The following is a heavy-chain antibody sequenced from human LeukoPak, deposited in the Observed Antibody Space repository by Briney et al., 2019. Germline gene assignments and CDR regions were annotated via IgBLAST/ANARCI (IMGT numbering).Heavy chain of an antibody. CDR1: GFSFSSYN. J-gene: IGHJ6*04. CDR3: AELGITMIGGV. D-gene: IGHD3-10*02. Sequence: SGGSLRLSCEASGFSFSSYNMDWVRQTPGKGLEWISSITTSSTYTFYADSVKGRFTISRDNARNSLYLQMNSLRAEDTAVYYCAELGITMIGGVWGKGTTVTISS. CDR2: ITTSSTYT. V-gene: IGHV3-21*01.